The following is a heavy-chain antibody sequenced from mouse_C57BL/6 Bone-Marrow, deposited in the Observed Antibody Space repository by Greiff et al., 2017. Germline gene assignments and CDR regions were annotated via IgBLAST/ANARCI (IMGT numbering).Heavy chain of an antibody. CDR3: ARVANWDPFDY. CDR2: IDPSDSYT. Sequence: QVQLQQPGAELVMPGASVKLSCKASGYTFTSYWMHWVKQRPGQGLEWIGEIDPSDSYTNSNHKFKGKSTLTVDKSSSTAYMQLSSLTSEDSAVYYCARVANWDPFDYWGQGTTLTVSS. J-gene: IGHJ2*01. D-gene: IGHD4-1*01. CDR1: GYTFTSYW. V-gene: IGHV1-69*01.